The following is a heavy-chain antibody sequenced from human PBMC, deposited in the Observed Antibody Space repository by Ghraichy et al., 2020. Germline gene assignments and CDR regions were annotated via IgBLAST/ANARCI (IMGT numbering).Heavy chain of an antibody. J-gene: IGHJ5*02. D-gene: IGHD1-26*01. V-gene: IGHV4-31*03. CDR2: IYYSGST. Sequence: LRLSCTVSGASVSSGGYFWNWIRQLPGRGLEWIGYIYYSGSTYYNPSLKSRVSMSVDSSKNQFSLKLSSVTAADTAVYYCARDPGMRNINSGGWLDPWGQGTLVTVSS. CDR1: GASVSSGGYF. CDR3: ARDPGMRNINSGGWLDP.